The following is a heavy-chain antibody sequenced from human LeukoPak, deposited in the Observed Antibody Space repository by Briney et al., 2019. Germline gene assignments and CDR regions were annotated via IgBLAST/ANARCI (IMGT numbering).Heavy chain of an antibody. D-gene: IGHD6-19*01. J-gene: IGHJ4*02. CDR2: ISYDGSNK. V-gene: IGHV3-30*03. CDR3: AVGRRAVAGTEFDY. CDR1: GFTFSSYG. Sequence: GGPLRLSCAASGFTFSSYGMHWVRQAPGKGLEGGAVISYDGSNKYYADSVKGRFTISRDNSKNPLYLQMNSLSAEDTAVYYCAVGRRAVAGTEFDYWGQGTLVTVSS.